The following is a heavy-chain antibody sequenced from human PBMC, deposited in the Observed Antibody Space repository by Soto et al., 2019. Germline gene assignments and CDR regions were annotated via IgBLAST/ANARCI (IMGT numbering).Heavy chain of an antibody. V-gene: IGHV3-30-3*01. CDR3: ARSRNGAFPDSINX. D-gene: IGHD3-10*01. CDR1: GFTFSRYA. J-gene: IGHJ4*02. Sequence: WGSLRLSCAASGFTFSRYAMHWVRQAPGEGLEWVSVISRDGSSKYYGDSVKGRFTVSRDNSNNKLYLSMTSLRPDETAVFYWARSRNGAFPDSINXWGQGTLVTVSX. CDR2: ISRDGSSK.